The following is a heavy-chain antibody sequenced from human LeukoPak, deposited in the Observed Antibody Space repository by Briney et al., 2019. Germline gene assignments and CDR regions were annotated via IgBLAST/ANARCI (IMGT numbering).Heavy chain of an antibody. Sequence: ASVKVSCKASGCSFTGYYMHWVRQAPGQGLEWMGWINPNSGGTNYAQKFQGRVTMTRDASISTAYMELSRLRSDDTAVYYCARDDSGGSCDYWGQGTLVTVSS. D-gene: IGHD2-15*01. CDR2: INPNSGGT. V-gene: IGHV1-2*02. J-gene: IGHJ4*02. CDR1: GCSFTGYY. CDR3: ARDDSGGSCDY.